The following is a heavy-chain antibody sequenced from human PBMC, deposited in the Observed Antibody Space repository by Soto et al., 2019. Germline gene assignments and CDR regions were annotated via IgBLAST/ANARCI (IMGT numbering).Heavy chain of an antibody. CDR3: AGRGGGNNGSYSSSSVVAAGYFDY. CDR2: IIPIFGTA. CDR1: GGTFSSYA. J-gene: IGHJ4*02. V-gene: IGHV1-69*01. Sequence: QVQLVQSGAEVKKPGSSVKVSCKASGGTFSSYAISWVRQAPGQGLEWMGGIIPIFGTANYAQKFQGRVKIYADESTSTGYSGLGSLRSEDTGVYFCAGRGGGNNGSYSSSSVVAAGYFDYWGQGTLVTVSS. D-gene: IGHD6-6*01.